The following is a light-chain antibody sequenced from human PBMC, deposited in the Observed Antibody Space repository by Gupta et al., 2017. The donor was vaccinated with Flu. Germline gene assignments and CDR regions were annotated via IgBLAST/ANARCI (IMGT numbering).Light chain of an antibody. J-gene: IGKJ2*01. CDR3: GQARQKPSSI. Sequence: DTVMTQSPLSLPVTPGETASIYCRSSQSLLQSNGYNYLDWYMQKPEQAPPLLIYLGSNRAAGVADRLSGRGLGKDVSLRSSRGVAEDVGGYYSGQARQKPSSIFGQGTKLEIK. V-gene: IGKV2-28*01. CDR2: LGS. CDR1: QSLLQSNGYNY.